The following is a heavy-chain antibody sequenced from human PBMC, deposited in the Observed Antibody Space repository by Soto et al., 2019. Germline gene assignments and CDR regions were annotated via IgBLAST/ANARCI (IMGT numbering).Heavy chain of an antibody. V-gene: IGHV1-69*01. D-gene: IGHD2-15*01. J-gene: IGHJ6*02. CDR1: GGTFSSYA. CDR3: ARTEVVAATSYYYGMDV. CDR2: IIPIFGTA. Sequence: QVQLVQSGAEVQKPGSSVKVSCKASGGTFSSYAISWVRQAPGQGLEWMGGIIPIFGTANYAQKFQGRVTITADESTSTAYMELSSLRSEDTAVYYCARTEVVAATSYYYGMDVWGQGTTVTVSS.